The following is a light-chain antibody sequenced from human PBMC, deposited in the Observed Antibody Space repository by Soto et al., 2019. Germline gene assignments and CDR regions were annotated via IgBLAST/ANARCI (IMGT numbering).Light chain of an antibody. CDR3: QVWDTTTDHGI. CDR2: FDS. J-gene: IGLJ2*01. V-gene: IGLV3-21*04. CDR1: NIRSKS. Sequence: SYELTQSPSVSVAPGQTAKITCGGDNIRSKSVHWYQQKPGQAPVLVIYFDSDRRSGIPERFSGSKSRNTATLTISRVEAGDEADYYCQVWDTTTDHGIFGGGTKLTVL.